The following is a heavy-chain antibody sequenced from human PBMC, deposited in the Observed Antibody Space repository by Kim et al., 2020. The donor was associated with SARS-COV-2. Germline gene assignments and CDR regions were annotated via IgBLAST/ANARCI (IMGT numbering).Heavy chain of an antibody. Sequence: SETLSLTCTVSGGSISSSSYYWGWIRQPPGKGLEWIGSIYYSGSTYYNPSLKSRVTISVDTSKNQFSLKLSSVTAADTAVYYCARCGDYVLFDYWGQGTLVTVSS. D-gene: IGHD4-17*01. J-gene: IGHJ4*02. CDR3: ARCGDYVLFDY. CDR2: IYYSGST. V-gene: IGHV4-39*07. CDR1: GGSISSSSYY.